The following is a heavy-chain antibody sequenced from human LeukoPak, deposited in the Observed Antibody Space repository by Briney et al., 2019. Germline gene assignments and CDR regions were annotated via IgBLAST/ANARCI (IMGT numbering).Heavy chain of an antibody. D-gene: IGHD3-22*01. J-gene: IGHJ3*02. CDR3: ARGAPLYYYDSSGYPGAFDI. Sequence: SETLSLTCTVSGGSISSGSYYWSWIRQPAGKGLEWIGRIYTSGSTNYNPSLKSRVTISVDTSKNQFSLKLSSVTAADTAVYYCARGAPLYYYDSSGYPGAFDIWGQGTMVTVSS. CDR1: GGSISSGSYY. V-gene: IGHV4-61*02. CDR2: IYTSGST.